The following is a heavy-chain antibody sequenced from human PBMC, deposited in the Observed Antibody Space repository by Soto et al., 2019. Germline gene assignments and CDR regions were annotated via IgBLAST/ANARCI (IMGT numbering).Heavy chain of an antibody. J-gene: IGHJ3*02. V-gene: IGHV4-59*01. CDR2: IYYSGST. CDR3: ARVWGGAFDI. Sequence: QVLLQESGPGLVKPSETLSLTCTVSGGSISSYYWSWIRQPPGKGLEWIGYIYYSGSTNYNPSLKSRVTISVDTSKNQFSLKLSSVTAADTAVYYCARVWGGAFDIWGQGTMVTVSS. CDR1: GGSISSYY. D-gene: IGHD3-10*01.